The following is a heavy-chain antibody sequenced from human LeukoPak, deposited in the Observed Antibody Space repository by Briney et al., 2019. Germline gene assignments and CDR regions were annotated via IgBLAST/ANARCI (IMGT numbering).Heavy chain of an antibody. J-gene: IGHJ4*02. Sequence: PGGSLRLSCAASGITVSDNYMSWVRQTPGKGLEWVSTLYPAGDTYFADSVRGRFTISRDISKNTLYLQMNSLRAEDTAVYYCAKDHQYCGGDCYSTTTYYFDYWGQGTLVAVSS. CDR1: GITVSDNY. CDR2: LYPAGDT. D-gene: IGHD2-21*02. V-gene: IGHV3-53*01. CDR3: AKDHQYCGGDCYSTTTYYFDY.